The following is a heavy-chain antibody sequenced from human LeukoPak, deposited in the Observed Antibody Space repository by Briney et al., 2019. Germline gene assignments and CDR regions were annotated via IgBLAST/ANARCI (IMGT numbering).Heavy chain of an antibody. CDR3: ARVDTTVAIDY. J-gene: IGHJ4*02. V-gene: IGHV4-38-2*02. CDR1: GYSISSGYY. Sequence: SETLSLTCTVSGYSISSGYYWGWIRQPPGKGLEWIGSIYHSGSTYYNPSLKSRVTISVDTSKNQFSLKLSSVTAADTAVYYCARVDTTVAIDYWGQGTLVTVSS. D-gene: IGHD4-23*01. CDR2: IYHSGST.